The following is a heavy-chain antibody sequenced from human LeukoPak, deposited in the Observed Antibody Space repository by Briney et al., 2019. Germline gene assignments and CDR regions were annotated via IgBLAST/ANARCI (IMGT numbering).Heavy chain of an antibody. D-gene: IGHD3-22*01. CDR3: ARADYYDSSGQSFDS. CDR2: IYTSGST. Sequence: SETLSLTCTVSGGSISSGSYYWSWIRQPAGKGLEWIGRIYTSGSTNYNPSLKSRVTISVDTSKNQFSLKLCSVTAADTAVYYCARADYYDSSGQSFDSWGQGTLVTVSS. V-gene: IGHV4-61*02. CDR1: GGSISSGSYY. J-gene: IGHJ4*02.